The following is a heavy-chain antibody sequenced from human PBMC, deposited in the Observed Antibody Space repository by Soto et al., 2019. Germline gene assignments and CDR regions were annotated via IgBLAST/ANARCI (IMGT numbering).Heavy chain of an antibody. CDR2: IIPIFGTA. V-gene: IGHV1-69*13. J-gene: IGHJ4*02. CDR3: ARESEYYGGDCYSGLLDY. Sequence: SVKVSCKASGGTFSSYAISWVRQAPGQGLEWMGGIIPIFGTANYAQKFQGRVTITADESTSTAYMELSSLRSEDTAVYYCARESEYYGGDCYSGLLDYWGQGTLVTVSS. CDR1: GGTFSSYA. D-gene: IGHD2-21*02.